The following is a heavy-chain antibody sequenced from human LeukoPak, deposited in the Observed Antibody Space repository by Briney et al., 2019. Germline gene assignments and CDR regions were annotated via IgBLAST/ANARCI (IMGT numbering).Heavy chain of an antibody. V-gene: IGHV3-15*01. CDR3: TTHMIVVVRSEDAFDI. CDR1: GFTFSNAW. CDR2: IKSKTDGGTT. J-gene: IGHJ3*02. D-gene: IGHD3-22*01. Sequence: GGSLRLSCAASGFTFSNAWMSWVCQAPGKGLEWVGRIKSKTDGGTTDYAAPVKGRFTISRDDSKNTLYLQMNSLKTEDTAVYYCTTHMIVVVRSEDAFDIWGQGTMVTVSS.